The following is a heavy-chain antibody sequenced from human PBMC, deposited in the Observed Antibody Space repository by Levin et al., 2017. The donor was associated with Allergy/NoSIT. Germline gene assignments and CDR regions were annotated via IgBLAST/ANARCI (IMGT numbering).Heavy chain of an antibody. D-gene: IGHD3-10*01. Sequence: PGESLKISCAASGFTFSNYGMHWVRQAPGKGLEWVTFISYDEIHTYYADSVKGRFTISRDNFKNMLYLQMNSLRAEDTAMYYCAKVVGNYGSGSYFGFGHWGQGTLVTVSS. CDR2: ISYDEIHT. CDR1: GFTFSNYG. CDR3: AKVVGNYGSGSYFGFGH. V-gene: IGHV3-30*18. J-gene: IGHJ4*02.